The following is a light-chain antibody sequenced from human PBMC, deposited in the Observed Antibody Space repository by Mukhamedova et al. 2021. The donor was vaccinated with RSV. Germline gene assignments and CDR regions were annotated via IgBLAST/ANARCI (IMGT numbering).Light chain of an antibody. CDR3: QQYNSYPET. J-gene: IGKJ1*01. CDR2: KAS. V-gene: IGKV1-5*03. Sequence: WYQRRVHGKAPKLLIYKASSFESGVPSRFSGSGSGTEFTLTISSLQPDDFATYYCQQYNSYPETFGQGTKVEIK.